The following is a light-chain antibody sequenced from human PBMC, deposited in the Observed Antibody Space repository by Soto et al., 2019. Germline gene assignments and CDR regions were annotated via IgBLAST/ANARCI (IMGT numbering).Light chain of an antibody. CDR3: HQYNSWPPGT. J-gene: IGKJ2*01. CDR2: GAS. CDR1: QSVSSSF. V-gene: IGKV3-20*01. Sequence: EVVLTQSPGTLSLSPGERATLSCRASQSVSSSFLAWYQHKPGQAPRLLIYGASSRATGIPDRFSGSGSGTDFTLTINRLQSEDFALYYCHQYNSWPPGTFGQGTKVDIK.